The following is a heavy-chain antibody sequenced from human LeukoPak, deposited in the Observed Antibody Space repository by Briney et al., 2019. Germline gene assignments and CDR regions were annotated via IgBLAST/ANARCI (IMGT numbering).Heavy chain of an antibody. D-gene: IGHD6-25*01. CDR2: ISSDGRDK. Sequence: PGGSLRLSCAASGFTFSSYAIHWVRQAPGKGLEWVAVISSDGRDKHHADSVKGRFTISRDNSKNTLYLQTNSLRAEDTAVYYCARDLRRIAAYYFDYWGQGTLVTVSS. CDR3: ARDLRRIAAYYFDY. CDR1: GFTFSSYA. J-gene: IGHJ4*02. V-gene: IGHV3-30*03.